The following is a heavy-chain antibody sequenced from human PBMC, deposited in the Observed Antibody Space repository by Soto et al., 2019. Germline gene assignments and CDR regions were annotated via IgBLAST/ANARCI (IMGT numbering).Heavy chain of an antibody. CDR2: IGTAGDP. J-gene: IGHJ2*01. CDR1: GFTFSSYD. Sequence: EVQLVESGGGLVQPGGSLRLSCAASGFTFSSYDMHWVRQATGKGLEWVSAIGTAGDPYYPGSVKGRFTISRENAKNSLYLQMNSLRAGDTAVYYCARGGLQDGDYSDNWYFDLWGRGTLVTVSS. D-gene: IGHD4-17*01. V-gene: IGHV3-13*05. CDR3: ARGGLQDGDYSDNWYFDL.